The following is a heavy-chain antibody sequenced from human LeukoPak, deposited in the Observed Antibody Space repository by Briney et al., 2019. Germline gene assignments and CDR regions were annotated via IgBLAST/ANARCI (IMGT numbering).Heavy chain of an antibody. J-gene: IGHJ4*02. D-gene: IGHD6-13*01. CDR1: GVTFSSYG. Sequence: GGSLRLSCAASGVTFSSYGMHWVRQAPGKGLEWVALISSDGNDKLYGDSVKGRFTISRDNAKNSLYLQMNSLRAEDTAVYYCARAGLSQQLANYFDYWGQGTLVTVSS. V-gene: IGHV3-30*03. CDR2: ISSDGNDK. CDR3: ARAGLSQQLANYFDY.